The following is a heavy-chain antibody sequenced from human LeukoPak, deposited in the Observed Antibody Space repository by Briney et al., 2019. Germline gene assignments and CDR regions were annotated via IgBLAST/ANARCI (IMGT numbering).Heavy chain of an antibody. J-gene: IGHJ5*02. D-gene: IGHD6-13*01. Sequence: SETLSLTCTVSGYSISSGYYWGWIRQPPGKGLEWIGSIYHSGSTYYNPSLKSRVTISVDTSKNQFSLKLSSVTAADTAVYYCARDGEHSSSWYAGWFDPWGQGTLVTVSS. V-gene: IGHV4-38-2*02. CDR1: GYSISSGYY. CDR2: IYHSGST. CDR3: ARDGEHSSSWYAGWFDP.